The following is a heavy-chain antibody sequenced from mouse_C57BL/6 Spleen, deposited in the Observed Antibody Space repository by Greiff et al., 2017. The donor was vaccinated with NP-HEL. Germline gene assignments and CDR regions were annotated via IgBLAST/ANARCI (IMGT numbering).Heavy chain of an antibody. CDR2: IDPSDSET. J-gene: IGHJ4*01. CDR3: ARGGTGGAMDY. D-gene: IGHD3-3*01. CDR1: GYTFTSYW. Sequence: VQLQQPGAELVRPGSSVKLSCKASGYTFTSYWMYWVKQRPIQGLEWIGNIDPSDSETHYNQKFKDKATLTVDESSSTAYMQLSSLTSEDSAVYYCARGGTGGAMDYWGQGTSVTVSS. V-gene: IGHV1-52*01.